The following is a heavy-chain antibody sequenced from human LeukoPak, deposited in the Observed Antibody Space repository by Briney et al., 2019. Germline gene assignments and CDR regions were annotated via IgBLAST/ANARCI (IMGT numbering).Heavy chain of an antibody. Sequence: PGGSLRLSCAASGFTFSDYNMRWIRQAPGKGLEWVSSIIRSGSTKYYADSVKGRFTISRDNSKNSLFLQMNSLRAEDTAVYYCAKDGQNMRLPPYSYYFYMDVWGKGTTVTISS. CDR1: GFTFSDYN. J-gene: IGHJ6*03. D-gene: IGHD2-2*01. CDR2: IIRSGSTK. V-gene: IGHV3-11*01. CDR3: AKDGQNMRLPPYSYYFYMDV.